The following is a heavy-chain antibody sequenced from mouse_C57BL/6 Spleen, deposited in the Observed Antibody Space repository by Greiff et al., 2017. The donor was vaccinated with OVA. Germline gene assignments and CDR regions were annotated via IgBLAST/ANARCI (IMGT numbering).Heavy chain of an antibody. CDR1: GYTFTSYW. J-gene: IGHJ2*01. CDR3: ARWTTVVATDY. D-gene: IGHD1-1*01. Sequence: QVQLQQSGAELVKPGASVKMSCKASGYTFTSYWITWVKQRPGQGLEWIGDIYPGSGSTNYNEKFKSKATLTVDTSSSTAYMQLSSLTSEDSAVYYCARWTTVVATDYWGQGTTLTVSS. V-gene: IGHV1-55*01. CDR2: IYPGSGST.